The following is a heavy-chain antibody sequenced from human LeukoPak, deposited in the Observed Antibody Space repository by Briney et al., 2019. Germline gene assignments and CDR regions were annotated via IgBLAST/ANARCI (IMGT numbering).Heavy chain of an antibody. CDR2: ISGSGVST. CDR1: GFTFSSFG. CDR3: ARGEFGDYYYFYMDV. D-gene: IGHD2/OR15-2a*01. Sequence: GGSLRLSCAASGFTFSSFGMSWVRQAPGKGLEWVSAISGSGVSTYYADSVKGRFTISRDDAKNSLFLQMNSLRAEDTATYYCARGEFGDYYYFYMDVWGKGTTVTVSS. V-gene: IGHV3-23*01. J-gene: IGHJ6*03.